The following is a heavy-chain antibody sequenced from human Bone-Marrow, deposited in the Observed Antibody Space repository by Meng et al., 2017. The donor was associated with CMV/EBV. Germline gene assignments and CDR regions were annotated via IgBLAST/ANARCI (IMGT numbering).Heavy chain of an antibody. J-gene: IGHJ5*02. V-gene: IGHV1-2*02. CDR3: SRDFCSGDRCYYWFGP. Sequence: ASVKVSCKASGYTFSGNYVHSLRQAPAQGLEWMGWINPNSGGTNYAQKFQGRVTMTWDTSISTAYMELSSLRSDDTAVYYCSRDFCSGDRCYYWFGPWGQGTLVTVSS. D-gene: IGHD2-15*01. CDR2: INPNSGGT. CDR1: GYTFSGNY.